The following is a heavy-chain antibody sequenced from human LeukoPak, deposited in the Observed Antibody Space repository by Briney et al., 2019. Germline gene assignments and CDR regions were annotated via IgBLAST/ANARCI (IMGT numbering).Heavy chain of an antibody. Sequence: GGSLRLSCAASGFTFSSYSMNWVRQAPGKGLEWVSYISSSSSTIYYADSVKGRFTISRDNSKDTLYLQMNSLGVEDTAVYYCARERGGDAFDIWGQGTMVTVSS. CDR3: ARERGGDAFDI. CDR1: GFTFSSYS. D-gene: IGHD2-15*01. V-gene: IGHV3-48*01. J-gene: IGHJ3*02. CDR2: ISSSSSTI.